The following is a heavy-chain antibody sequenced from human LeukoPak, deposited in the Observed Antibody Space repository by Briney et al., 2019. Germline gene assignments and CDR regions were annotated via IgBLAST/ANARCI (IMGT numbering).Heavy chain of an antibody. J-gene: IGHJ3*02. V-gene: IGHV1-2*02. CDR1: GYTLTELA. CDR2: INPNSGGT. Sequence: ASVKVSCKVSGYTLTELAIHWVRQAPGQGLEWMGWINPNSGGTNYAQKFQGRVTMTRDTSISTAYMELSRLRSDDTAVYYCARYTWYAFDIWGQGTMVTVSS. CDR3: ARYTWYAFDI. D-gene: IGHD2-15*01.